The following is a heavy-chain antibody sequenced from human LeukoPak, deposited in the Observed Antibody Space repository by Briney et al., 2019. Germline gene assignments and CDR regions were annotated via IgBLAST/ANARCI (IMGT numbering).Heavy chain of an antibody. V-gene: IGHV3-21*01. D-gene: IGHD3-3*01. Sequence: GGFLRLSCAASGFTFGAYTINWVRQAPGKGLEWVSCIFSRSESILYADSVKGRFTISRDNAKNSLYLQMDSLRAEDTAVYYCARDRAWNYFDSWGQGTLVTVSS. CDR3: ARDRAWNYFDS. CDR2: IFSRSESI. J-gene: IGHJ4*02. CDR1: GFTFGAYT.